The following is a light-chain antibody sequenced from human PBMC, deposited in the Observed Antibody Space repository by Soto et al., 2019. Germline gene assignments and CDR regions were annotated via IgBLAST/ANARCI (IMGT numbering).Light chain of an antibody. CDR3: QQMGT. Sequence: DIQMTQSPSTLSASVGDRVTITCRASQSISSWLAWYQQKPGKAPKLLIYDASSLESGVPSRFSGSGSGTEFTLTISSLQPDDFATYYCQQMGTFGQVTKVEIK. CDR1: QSISSW. CDR2: DAS. V-gene: IGKV1-5*01. J-gene: IGKJ1*01.